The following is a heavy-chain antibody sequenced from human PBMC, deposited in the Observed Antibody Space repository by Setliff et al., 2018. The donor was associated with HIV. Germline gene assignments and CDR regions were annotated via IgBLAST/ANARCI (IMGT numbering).Heavy chain of an antibody. V-gene: IGHV1-8*02. CDR1: GYTFNSYD. CDR3: ARGAKAGSEAQYYFDY. J-gene: IGHJ4*02. D-gene: IGHD6-13*01. CDR2: MNPNSGNT. Sequence: ASVKVSCKASGYTFNSYDINWVRQATGQGLEWMGWMNPNSGNTGYAQKFQGRVTMTRNNSISTAYMELSSLRSEDTAVYYCARGAKAGSEAQYYFDYWGQGTLVPVSS.